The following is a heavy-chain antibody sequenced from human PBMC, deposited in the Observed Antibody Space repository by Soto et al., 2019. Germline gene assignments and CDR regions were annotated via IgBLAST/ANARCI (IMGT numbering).Heavy chain of an antibody. V-gene: IGHV3-21*01. Sequence: EVHLVESGGGLVKPGGSLRLSCAASGSIFSTYSMTWVRQAPGRGLEWVSAISRTSIYIYYPDSLNGRFTVSRDNAKNSLYLQMNSLRAEDTAVYYCARDSLGGGMDVWGQGTTVTVSS. J-gene: IGHJ6*02. CDR1: GSIFSTYS. D-gene: IGHD3-16*01. CDR2: ISRTSIYI. CDR3: ARDSLGGGMDV.